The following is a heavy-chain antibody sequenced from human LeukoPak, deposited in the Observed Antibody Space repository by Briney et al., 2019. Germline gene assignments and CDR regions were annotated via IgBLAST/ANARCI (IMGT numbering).Heavy chain of an antibody. Sequence: ASVKVSCKASGYTFTSYDINWVRQATGQGLEWMGWMNPNSGNTGYAQKFQGRVTITRNTSISTAYMELSSLRSEDTAVYYCARGGDYVWGSYRNYYYYMDVWGKGTTVTVSS. CDR3: ARGGDYVWGSYRNYYYYMDV. CDR1: GYTFTSYD. V-gene: IGHV1-8*03. J-gene: IGHJ6*03. CDR2: MNPNSGNT. D-gene: IGHD3-16*02.